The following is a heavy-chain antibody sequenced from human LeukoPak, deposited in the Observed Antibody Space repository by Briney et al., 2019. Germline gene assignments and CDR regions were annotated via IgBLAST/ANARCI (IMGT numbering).Heavy chain of an antibody. D-gene: IGHD4-23*01. CDR3: AKNGPYGGNSGPHDAFDI. J-gene: IGHJ3*02. CDR2: IRGSGTTT. V-gene: IGHV3-23*01. CDR1: GFTFSNFA. Sequence: GGSLRLSCAASGFTFSNFAMTWVRQAPGKGLAWVSSIRGSGTTTYYTDSVKGRFTMSRDNSKNTLYLQMNSLRAEDTAVYYCAKNGPYGGNSGPHDAFDIWGQGTMLTVSS.